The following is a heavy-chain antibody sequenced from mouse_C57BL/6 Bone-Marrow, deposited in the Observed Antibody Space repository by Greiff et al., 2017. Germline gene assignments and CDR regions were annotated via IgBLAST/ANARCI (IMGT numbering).Heavy chain of an antibody. Sequence: QVQLQQSGPELVKPGASVKLSCKASGYTFTSYDINWVKQRPGQGLEWIGWIYPRDGSTKYTAKFKGKATLTVDTSSSTAYLELHSLTSEDSAVYFCARLEVDGSSGDWNIDVWGTGTTVTVSS. CDR1: GYTFTSYD. CDR3: ARLEVDGSSGDWNIDV. CDR2: IYPRDGST. J-gene: IGHJ1*03. D-gene: IGHD1-1*01. V-gene: IGHV1-85*01.